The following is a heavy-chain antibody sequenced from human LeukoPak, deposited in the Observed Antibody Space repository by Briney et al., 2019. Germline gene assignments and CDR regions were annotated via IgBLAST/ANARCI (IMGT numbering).Heavy chain of an antibody. V-gene: IGHV1-18*01. CDR1: GYTFPSYG. Sequence: GASVKVSCKASGYTFPSYGFTWVRQAPGQGLEWMGWISAYNGNTNYAQNIQGRVTMTTDTSTSTASMELRSLRSDDTAVYYCARAWRYNSGWFFDYWGQGTLVTVSS. CDR2: ISAYNGNT. D-gene: IGHD6-19*01. J-gene: IGHJ4*02. CDR3: ARAWRYNSGWFFDY.